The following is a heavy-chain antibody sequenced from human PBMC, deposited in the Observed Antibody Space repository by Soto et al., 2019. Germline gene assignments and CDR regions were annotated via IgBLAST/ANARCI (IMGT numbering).Heavy chain of an antibody. CDR2: INPNSGGT. J-gene: IGHJ3*02. CDR3: ARVVAVADPSDAFDI. D-gene: IGHD6-19*01. CDR1: GYTFTGYY. V-gene: IGHV1-2*04. Sequence: ASVKVSCKASGYTFTGYYMHWVRQAPGQGLEWMGWINPNSGGTNYAQKFQGWVTMTRDTSISTAYMELSRLRSDDTAVYYCARVVAVADPSDAFDIWGQGTTVTVSS.